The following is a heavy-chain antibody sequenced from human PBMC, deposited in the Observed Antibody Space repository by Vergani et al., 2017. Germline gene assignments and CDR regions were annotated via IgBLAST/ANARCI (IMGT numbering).Heavy chain of an antibody. CDR3: ARSTRDCSSTSCYPYYYYGMDV. V-gene: IGHV3-48*01. J-gene: IGHJ6*02. CDR1: GFTFSSSS. CDR2: ISSSSSTI. D-gene: IGHD2-2*01. Sequence: EVQLVESGGGLVQPGGSLRLSCAASGFTFSSSSMTWVRQAPGKGLEWVSYISSSSSTIYYADSVKGRFTISRDNAKNSRYLQMNSLRAEDTAVYYCARSTRDCSSTSCYPYYYYGMDVWGQGTTVTVSS.